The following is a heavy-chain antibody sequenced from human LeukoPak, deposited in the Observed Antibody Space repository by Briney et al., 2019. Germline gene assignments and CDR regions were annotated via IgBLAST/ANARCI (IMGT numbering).Heavy chain of an antibody. V-gene: IGHV1-46*01. CDR3: ARDTTDYYDSSGYYLAYYYYYDMDV. D-gene: IGHD3-22*01. CDR1: GYTFTSYY. CDR2: INPSGGST. J-gene: IGHJ6*02. Sequence: ASVKVSCKASGYTFTSYYMHWVRQAPGQVLEWMGIINPSGGSTSYAQKFQGRVTMTRDTSTSTVYVELSSLRSEDTAVYYCARDTTDYYDSSGYYLAYYYYYDMDVWGQGTTVTVSS.